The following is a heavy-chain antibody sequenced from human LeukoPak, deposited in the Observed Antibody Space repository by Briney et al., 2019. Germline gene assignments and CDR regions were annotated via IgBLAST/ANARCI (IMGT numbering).Heavy chain of an antibody. CDR2: IYYSGTT. CDR3: ARGVAGSSGLLYYFDY. D-gene: IGHD6-25*01. Sequence: SETLSLTCAVSGASISSSTYSWNWIRQAPGKGLEWIGSIYYSGTTYYNPSLKSRLTMSIDTSKKYFSLRLSSVTAADTAVYYCARGVAGSSGLLYYFDYWGQGALVIVSS. CDR1: GASISSSTYS. V-gene: IGHV4-30-4*07. J-gene: IGHJ4*02.